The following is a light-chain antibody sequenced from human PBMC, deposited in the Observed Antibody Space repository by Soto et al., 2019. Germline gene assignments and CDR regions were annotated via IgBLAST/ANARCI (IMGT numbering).Light chain of an antibody. CDR2: GAS. CDR1: QSVSSS. Sequence: EIVLTQSPATLSLSPGERATLSCRASQSVSSSLAWYQQKPGQAPRLLIYGASNRAPGIPVRFSACGSGTDFTLTISSLESEDFAVYSCQHRTNWEYTFGQGTKLEIK. V-gene: IGKV3-11*01. J-gene: IGKJ2*01. CDR3: QHRTNWEYT.